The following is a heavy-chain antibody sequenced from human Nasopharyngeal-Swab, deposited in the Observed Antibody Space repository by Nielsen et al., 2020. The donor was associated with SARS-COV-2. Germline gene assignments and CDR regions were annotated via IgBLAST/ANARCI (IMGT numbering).Heavy chain of an antibody. CDR3: ARDSVDTAMVRNYYGMDV. J-gene: IGHJ6*02. Sequence: ASVKVSCKASGYTFTSYGISWVRQAPGQGLEWMGWISAYNGNTNYAQKLQGRVTMTTDTSTSTAYMELRSLRSDDTAVYYCARDSVDTAMVRNYYGMDVWGQGITVTVSS. CDR1: GYTFTSYG. CDR2: ISAYNGNT. D-gene: IGHD5-18*01. V-gene: IGHV1-18*01.